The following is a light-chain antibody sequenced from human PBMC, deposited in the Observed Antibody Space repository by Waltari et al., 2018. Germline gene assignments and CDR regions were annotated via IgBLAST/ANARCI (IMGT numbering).Light chain of an antibody. CDR2: DAS. CDR1: RGVGDD. J-gene: IGKJ2*01. CDR3: QQRSNWPPT. Sequence: SPPCSAGRGVGDDLAWSHQKPAQAARRLTYDASNRATGIPARFSGSGSGTDFTLTISSLEPEDFAVYYCQQRSNWPPTFGQGTKLEIK. V-gene: IGKV3-11*01.